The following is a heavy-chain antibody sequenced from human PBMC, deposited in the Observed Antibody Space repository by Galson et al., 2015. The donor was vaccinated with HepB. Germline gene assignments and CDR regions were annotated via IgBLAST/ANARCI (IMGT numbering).Heavy chain of an antibody. D-gene: IGHD2-2*01. CDR3: ARVLSGSSASGNYAMDV. CDR2: TNSDGSSI. Sequence: SLRLSCAASEFTFSNYWMHWVRQAPGKGLVWVSRTNSDGSSISYADSVKGRFTISRDNAKNTLYLQMNSLRAEDTAVYYCARVLSGSSASGNYAMDVWGQGTTVSVSS. CDR1: EFTFSNYW. V-gene: IGHV3-74*01. J-gene: IGHJ6*02.